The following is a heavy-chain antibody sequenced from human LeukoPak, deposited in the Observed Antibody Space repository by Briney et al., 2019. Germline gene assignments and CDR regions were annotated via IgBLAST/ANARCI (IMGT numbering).Heavy chain of an antibody. CDR3: ARESYDYVWGSYRF. J-gene: IGHJ4*02. CDR2: IYTSGST. CDR1: GASISSSPYY. Sequence: PSETLSLTCAVSGASISSSPYYWGWIRQPAGKGLEWIGRIYTSGSTNYNPSLKSRVTMSVDTSKNQFSLKLSSVTAADTAVYYCARESYDYVWGSYRFWGQGTLVTVSS. V-gene: IGHV4-61*02. D-gene: IGHD3-16*02.